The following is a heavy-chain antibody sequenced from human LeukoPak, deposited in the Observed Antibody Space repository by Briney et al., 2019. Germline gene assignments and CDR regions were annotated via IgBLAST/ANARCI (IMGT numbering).Heavy chain of an antibody. CDR2: ISNSGGST. D-gene: IGHD1-26*01. Sequence: GGSLRLSCAASGFTFSSYVMSWVRQAPGKGLEWVSSISNSGGSTYYADSVKGRFTISRDNSKNTLYLQMDSLRVDDTAVYFCARDSVGIPTDFDFWGQGTLVTVSS. J-gene: IGHJ4*02. V-gene: IGHV3-23*01. CDR3: ARDSVGIPTDFDF. CDR1: GFTFSSYV.